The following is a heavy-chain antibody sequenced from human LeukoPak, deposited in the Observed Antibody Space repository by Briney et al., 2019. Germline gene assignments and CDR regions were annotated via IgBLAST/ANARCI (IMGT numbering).Heavy chain of an antibody. J-gene: IGHJ6*02. CDR3: ARGLRGYSYGSHYGMDV. D-gene: IGHD5-18*01. CDR2: TYSRSKWYN. CDR1: GDSVSSNSAA. V-gene: IGHV6-1*01. Sequence: SQTLSLTCAISGDSVSSNSAAWNWIRQSPSRGLEWLGRTYSRSKWYNDYAVSVKSRITINPDTSKNQFSLQLNSVTPEGTAVYYCARGLRGYSYGSHYGMDVWGQGTTVTVSS.